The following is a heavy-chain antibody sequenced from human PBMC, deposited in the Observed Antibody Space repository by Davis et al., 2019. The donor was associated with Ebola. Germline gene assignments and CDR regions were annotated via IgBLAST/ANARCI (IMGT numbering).Heavy chain of an antibody. Sequence: GESLKISCAASGFTFSSYGMHWVRQAPGKGLEWLSCISGSSGSLYYADSVKGRFTTSRDNSKNTLYVQMKSLRAEDTAIYYCAKGGPQRFGAFHIWGQGTMVTVSS. CDR3: AKGGPQRFGAFHI. CDR1: GFTFSSYG. D-gene: IGHD3-16*01. V-gene: IGHV3-23*01. J-gene: IGHJ3*02. CDR2: ISGSSGSL.